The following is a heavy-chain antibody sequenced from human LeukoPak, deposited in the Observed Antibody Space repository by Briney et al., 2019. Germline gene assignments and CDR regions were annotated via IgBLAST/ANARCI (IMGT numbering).Heavy chain of an antibody. Sequence: PGGSLRLSCAASGFTFSSYGMSWVRQAPGKGLEWVSAISGSGGSTYYADSVKGRFTISRDNSKNTLYLQMNSLRAEDTAVYYCARGGGWLQYRDTYFDYWGQGTLVTVSS. J-gene: IGHJ4*02. D-gene: IGHD5-24*01. CDR2: ISGSGGST. CDR1: GFTFSSYG. V-gene: IGHV3-23*01. CDR3: ARGGGWLQYRDTYFDY.